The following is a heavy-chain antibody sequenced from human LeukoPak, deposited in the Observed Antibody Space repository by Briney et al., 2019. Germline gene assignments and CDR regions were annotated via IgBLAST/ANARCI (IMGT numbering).Heavy chain of an antibody. CDR2: IKQDGSET. Sequence: GGSLRLSCAVSGFTFSDYWMSWFRQAPGKGLEWVATIKQDGSETDYVDSVKGRFTISRDNAKNSLYLQMNSLRIEDTAVYYCARAQCRRPDYWGQGTLVTVSS. CDR3: ARAQCRRPDY. J-gene: IGHJ4*02. D-gene: IGHD5/OR15-5a*01. V-gene: IGHV3-7*02. CDR1: GFTFSDYW.